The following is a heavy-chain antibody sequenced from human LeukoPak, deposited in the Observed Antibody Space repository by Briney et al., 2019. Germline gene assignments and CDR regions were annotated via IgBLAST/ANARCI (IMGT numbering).Heavy chain of an antibody. D-gene: IGHD3-22*01. V-gene: IGHV3-20*04. CDR3: ARGGYYDSSAYINAPDY. CDR2: INWNGGST. Sequence: GGSLDPPGAASGFTFSTYAMSWFRQAQGKGLEWFPRINWNGGSTRYADSVKGRFTISRDNARNSLYLQMNSLRAEDTALYYCARGGYYDSSAYINAPDYWGQGTLVTVST. J-gene: IGHJ4*02. CDR1: GFTFSTYA.